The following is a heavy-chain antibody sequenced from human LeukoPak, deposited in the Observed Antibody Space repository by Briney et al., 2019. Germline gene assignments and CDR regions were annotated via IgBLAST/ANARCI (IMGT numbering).Heavy chain of an antibody. CDR2: IGYDGTTE. CDR1: GFTFSYYG. CDR3: ARAGYSSNWYYFEY. V-gene: IGHV3-33*01. D-gene: IGHD6-13*01. J-gene: IGHJ4*02. Sequence: PGGSLRLSCAASGFTFSYYGMHWVRQAPGKGLEWVAIIGYDGTTEYYSDSVEGRFTISRDNSKNTLYLQMNSLTAEDTAVYYCARAGYSSNWYYFEYWGQGTLVTVSS.